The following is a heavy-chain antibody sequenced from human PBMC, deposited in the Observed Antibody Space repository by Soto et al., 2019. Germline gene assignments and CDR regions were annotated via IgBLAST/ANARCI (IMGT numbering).Heavy chain of an antibody. CDR1: GFTFSSYG. CDR2: ISYDGSNK. J-gene: IGHJ4*02. V-gene: IGHV3-30*18. CDR3: AKEGTTVTIFDY. Sequence: QVQLVESGGGVVQPGRSLRLSCAASGFTFSSYGMHWVRQAPGKGLEWVAVISYDGSNKYYADSVKGRFTISRDNSKNTLYLQVNSLRAEDTAVYYCAKEGTTVTIFDYWGQGTLVTVSS. D-gene: IGHD4-4*01.